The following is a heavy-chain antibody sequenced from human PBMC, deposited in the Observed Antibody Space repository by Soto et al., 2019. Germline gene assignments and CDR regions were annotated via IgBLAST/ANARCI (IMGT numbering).Heavy chain of an antibody. J-gene: IGHJ4*02. CDR2: ISDNGGST. CDR3: AKGLVPAAKTSLNDY. Sequence: LRLSCAASGFTFSNYAMTWVRQAPGKGLEWVSTISDNGGSTFYADSVKGRFTISRDNSKKTLYLQMNSLRAEDTAVYYCAKGLVPAAKTSLNDYWGQGTLVTVSS. CDR1: GFTFSNYA. D-gene: IGHD2-2*01. V-gene: IGHV3-23*01.